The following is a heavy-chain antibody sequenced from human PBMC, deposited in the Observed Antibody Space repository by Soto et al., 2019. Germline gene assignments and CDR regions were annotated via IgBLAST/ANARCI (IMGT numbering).Heavy chain of an antibody. J-gene: IGHJ3*02. CDR3: AKDRSGYSYVIDEAALDI. CDR1: GFTFDDYT. V-gene: IGHV3-43*01. Sequence: EVQLVESGGVVVQPGGSLRLSCAASGFTFDDYTMHWVRQAPGKGLEWVSLISWDGGSTYYADSVKGRFTISRDNSKNSLYLQMNSLRTEDTALYYCAKDRSGYSYVIDEAALDIWGQGTMVTVSS. CDR2: ISWDGGST. D-gene: IGHD5-18*01.